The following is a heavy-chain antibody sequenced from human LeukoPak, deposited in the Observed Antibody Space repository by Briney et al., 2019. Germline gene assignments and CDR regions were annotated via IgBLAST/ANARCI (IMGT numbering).Heavy chain of an antibody. CDR2: IYSGGNI. D-gene: IGHD3-22*01. V-gene: IGHV3-53*01. CDR3: ARATPDYYEMRRRDYYYYYGMDV. J-gene: IGHJ6*02. CDR1: GFTVSNNH. Sequence: GGSLRLSCAASGFTVSNNHVSWVRLAPGKGLEWVSIIYSGGNIYYADSVKGRFTISRDSSTNTLYLQVNSLRADDTAVYYCARATPDYYEMRRRDYYYYYGMDVWGQGTTVTVSS.